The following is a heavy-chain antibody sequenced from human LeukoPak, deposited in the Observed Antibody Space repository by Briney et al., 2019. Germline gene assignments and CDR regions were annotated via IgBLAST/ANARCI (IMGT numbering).Heavy chain of an antibody. D-gene: IGHD3-10*01. V-gene: IGHV4-39*07. CDR1: GDSISSSSYY. CDR3: ARGRARGFDY. CDR2: IYYSGGT. Sequence: SETLSLTCTVSGDSISSSSYYWGWIRQPPGKGLEWIGSIYYSGGTYYNPSLKSRVTISVDTSKNQFSLKLSSVTAADTAVYYCARGRARGFDYWGQGTLVTVSS. J-gene: IGHJ4*02.